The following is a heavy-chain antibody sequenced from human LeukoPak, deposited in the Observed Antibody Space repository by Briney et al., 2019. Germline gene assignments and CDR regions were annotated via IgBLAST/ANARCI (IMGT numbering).Heavy chain of an antibody. CDR1: GFTFSSYA. CDR2: ISGSGGST. V-gene: IGHV3-23*01. J-gene: IGHJ6*02. Sequence: GGSLRLSCAASGFTFSSYAMSWVRQAPGKGLEWVSAISGSGGSTYYADSVKGRFTNSRDNSKNTLYLQMNSLRAEDTAVYYCAKSPGRHYYYYGMDVWGQGTTVTVSS. CDR3: AKSPGRHYYYYGMDV.